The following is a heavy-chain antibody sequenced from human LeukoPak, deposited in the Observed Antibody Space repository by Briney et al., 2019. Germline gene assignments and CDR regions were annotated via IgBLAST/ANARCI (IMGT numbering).Heavy chain of an antibody. V-gene: IGHV6-1*01. CDR1: GDSVSSNSAA. CDR2: TYYRSKWYN. CDR3: AREYTEQWLGRTFDY. Sequence: SQTLSLTCAISGDSVSSNSAAWNWIRPSPSRGLEWLGRTYYRSKWYNDYAVSVKSRITINPDTSKNQFSLQLNSVTPEDTAVYYCAREYTEQWLGRTFDYWGQGTLVTVSS. J-gene: IGHJ4*02. D-gene: IGHD6-19*01.